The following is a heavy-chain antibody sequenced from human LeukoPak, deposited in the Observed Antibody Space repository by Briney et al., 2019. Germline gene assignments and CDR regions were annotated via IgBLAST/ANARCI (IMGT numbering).Heavy chain of an antibody. CDR1: GGSLSSSSYY. Sequence: SETLSLTCTVSGGSLSSSSYYSRWLRQPPGRALEWLGSIYYSGSTYYNPSLKSRVTISVDTSKNQFSLKLSSVTAADTAVYDCARLHYGGNYGYYYYYMDVWSKGTTVTISS. J-gene: IGHJ6*03. CDR3: ARLHYGGNYGYYYYYMDV. CDR2: IYYSGST. V-gene: IGHV4-39*01. D-gene: IGHD4-23*01.